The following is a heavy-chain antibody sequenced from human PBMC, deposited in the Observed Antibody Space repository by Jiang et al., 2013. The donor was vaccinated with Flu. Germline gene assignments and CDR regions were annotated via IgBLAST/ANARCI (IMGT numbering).Heavy chain of an antibody. V-gene: IGHV5-51*01. CDR2: SILVTLIP. J-gene: IGHJ3*02. CDR1: GYSVYLATG. D-gene: IGHD3-22*01. Sequence: EVKRPGRSLKISCKGSGYSVYLATGSAGCARCPGKAWSGWGSSILVTLIPDTARPSQGQVTISADKSISTAYLQWSSLKASDTAMYYCARSVPYDSSGYSSAFDIWGQGTMVTVSS. CDR3: ARSVPYDSSGYSSAFDI.